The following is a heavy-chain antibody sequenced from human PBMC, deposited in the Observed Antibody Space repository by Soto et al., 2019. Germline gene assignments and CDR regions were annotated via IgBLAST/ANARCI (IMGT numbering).Heavy chain of an antibody. CDR2: IWYDGSNK. CDR1: GFTFSSYG. Sequence: PGGSLRLSCAASGFTFSSYGMHWVRQAPGKWLEWVAVIWYDGSNKYYADSVKGRFTISRDNSKNTLYLQMNSLRAEDTAVYYCAREGGQPVGGGMDVWGQGXTVNVYS. J-gene: IGHJ6*02. CDR3: AREGGQPVGGGMDV. V-gene: IGHV3-33*01. D-gene: IGHD6-6*01.